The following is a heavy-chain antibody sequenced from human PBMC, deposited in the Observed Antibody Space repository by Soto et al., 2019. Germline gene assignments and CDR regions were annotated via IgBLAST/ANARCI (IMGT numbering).Heavy chain of an antibody. Sequence: WGSLRLSYAASGFTCRNHAIHCVRQAPGKGLECLAVIAYDGSNAFYRDSVKGRFTISRDNSKNTLYLKMNSMRSEDTGVYYCARGDREDILVVVGARPGEYGIDIWGQGTTVTVSS. D-gene: IGHD2-15*01. CDR1: GFTCRNHA. CDR2: IAYDGSNA. J-gene: IGHJ6*02. CDR3: ARGDREDILVVVGARPGEYGIDI. V-gene: IGHV3-30-3*01.